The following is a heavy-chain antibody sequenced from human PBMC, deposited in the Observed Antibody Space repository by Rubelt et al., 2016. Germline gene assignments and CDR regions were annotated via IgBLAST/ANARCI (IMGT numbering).Heavy chain of an antibody. CDR1: GGALSSYY. J-gene: IGHJ4*02. CDR3: ARSTAHSDFDY. CDR2: SFYSGST. Sequence: QVQLQESGPGLVKPSETLSLTCTVSGGALSSYYWSWIRQPPGKGLEWIGYSFYSGSTKYNPSLKSRVAMSVDTSENQFTLKLSSVTAADTAVYYCARSTAHSDFDYWGQGTLVTVSS. V-gene: IGHV4-59*01. D-gene: IGHD2-8*02.